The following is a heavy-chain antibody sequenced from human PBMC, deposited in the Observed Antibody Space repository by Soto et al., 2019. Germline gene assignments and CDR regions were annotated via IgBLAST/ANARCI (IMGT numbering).Heavy chain of an antibody. Sequence: QITLKESGPTLVKPTQTLTLTCTFSGFSLTTDRVGVGWIRQPPGEALERLAVIYWDDSKTYRPSLESRLTITKDTSKNQVALTMTNMDSLDIATYYCAHAYGGRSLYWGQGTLVTVSS. J-gene: IGHJ4*02. V-gene: IGHV2-5*02. CDR1: GFSLTTDRVG. CDR2: IYWDDSK. CDR3: AHAYGGRSLY. D-gene: IGHD1-26*01.